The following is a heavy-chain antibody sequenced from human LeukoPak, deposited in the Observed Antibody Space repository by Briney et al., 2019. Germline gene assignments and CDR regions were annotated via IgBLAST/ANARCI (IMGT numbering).Heavy chain of an antibody. CDR2: INHSGNT. D-gene: IGHD3-22*01. CDR3: ARTENDYYDSIGYYYAPSWWYFDL. CDR1: GGSFSAYY. V-gene: IGHV4-34*01. J-gene: IGHJ2*01. Sequence: PSETPSLXCVAYGGSFSAYYWSWIRQPPGKGREWIGEINHSGNTNYNPSLKSRDIISVDTSRNQFSLKLSSVTAADTAVYYCARTENDYYDSIGYYYAPSWWYFDLWGRGTLVTVSS.